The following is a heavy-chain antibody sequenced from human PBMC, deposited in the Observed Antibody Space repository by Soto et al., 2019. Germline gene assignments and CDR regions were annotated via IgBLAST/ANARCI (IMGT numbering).Heavy chain of an antibody. CDR1: GFNFSDYY. Sequence: GGSLRLSCAASGFNFSDYYMTWIRQAPGKGLEWISYISTSGRDTEYADSVKGRFLISRDNAKRSLYLQMNSLRVEDTAVYYCARWLEVLTTSDAWGQGTLVTVSS. D-gene: IGHD3-22*01. CDR3: ARWLEVLTTSDA. J-gene: IGHJ5*02. CDR2: ISTSGRDT. V-gene: IGHV3-11*06.